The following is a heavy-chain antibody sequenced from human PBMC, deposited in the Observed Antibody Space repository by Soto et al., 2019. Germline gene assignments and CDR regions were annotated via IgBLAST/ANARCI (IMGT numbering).Heavy chain of an antibody. D-gene: IGHD1-26*01. J-gene: IGHJ4*02. V-gene: IGHV3-11*06. CDR1: GYTFSDHY. CDR3: ARGGSYYLDY. Sequence: QVQLVESGGGLVKPGGSLRLSCAASGYTFSDHYMSWIRQAPGKGLEWVSHISDSSTFTNYADSVKGRFTISRDNAKHSVYVQMNSLRAEGTAVYYCARGGSYYLDYGGQGTLVTVSS. CDR2: ISDSSTFT.